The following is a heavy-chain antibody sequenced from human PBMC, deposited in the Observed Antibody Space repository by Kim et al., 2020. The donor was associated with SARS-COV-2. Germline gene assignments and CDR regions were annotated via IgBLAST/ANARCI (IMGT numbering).Heavy chain of an antibody. CDR3: ARARGGYSYGDY. V-gene: IGHV3-30*01. Sequence: YYADSVKGRLTISRDNSKNTLYLQMNSLRAEDTAVYYCARARGGYSYGDYWGQGTLVTVSS. J-gene: IGHJ4*02. D-gene: IGHD5-18*01.